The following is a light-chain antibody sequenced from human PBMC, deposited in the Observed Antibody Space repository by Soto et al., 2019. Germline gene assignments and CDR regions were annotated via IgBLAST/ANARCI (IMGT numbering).Light chain of an antibody. V-gene: IGLV1-51*01. CDR2: DNN. J-gene: IGLJ2*01. Sequence: QSVLTQPPSVSAAPGQKVTISCSGSTSNMGSSYVSWYQQFPGTAPKLLIYDNNKRPSEIPDRFSGSKSGTSATLDITGLQAGDEADYYCGTCDRSLTAGVFGGGTKLTVL. CDR3: GTCDRSLTAGV. CDR1: TSNMGSSY.